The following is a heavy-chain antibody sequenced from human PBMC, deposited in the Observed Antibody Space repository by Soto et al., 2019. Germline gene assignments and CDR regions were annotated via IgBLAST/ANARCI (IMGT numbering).Heavy chain of an antibody. D-gene: IGHD2-15*01. Sequence: PGGSLGLSCAASGFTFSSYGMHWVRQAPGKGLEWVAVIWYDGSNKYYADSVKGRFTISRDNSKNTLYLQMNSLRAEDTAVYYCARDPRGCSGGSCYSDAFDIWGQGTMVTVSS. V-gene: IGHV3-33*01. CDR1: GFTFSSYG. CDR3: ARDPRGCSGGSCYSDAFDI. CDR2: IWYDGSNK. J-gene: IGHJ3*02.